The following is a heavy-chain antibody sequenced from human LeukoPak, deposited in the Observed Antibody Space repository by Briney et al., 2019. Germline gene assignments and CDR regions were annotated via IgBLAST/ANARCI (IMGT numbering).Heavy chain of an antibody. CDR2: IYPGDSDT. CDR3: ARQATATTPTDN. V-gene: IGHV5-51*01. J-gene: IGHJ4*02. D-gene: IGHD1-14*01. CDR1: GYSFTTYW. Sequence: GESLKISCKGSGYSFTTYWIAWVRQMPGKGLEWMGNIYPGDSDTRYSPSFQGQVTISADKSISTAYLQWNSLKASDTAMYYCARQATATTPTDNWGQGTLVTVSS.